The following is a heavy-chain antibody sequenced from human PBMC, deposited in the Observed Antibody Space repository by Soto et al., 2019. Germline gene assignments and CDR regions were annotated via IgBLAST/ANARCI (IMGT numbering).Heavy chain of an antibody. CDR3: ARMGLHLGELSCNWFDP. Sequence: QVQLQESGPGLVKPSQTLSLTCTLSGGSISSGNYYWSWIRQHPGKGLEWIGYIYYSGSTHYNPSLKSRVTISLDTSNNHFSLKLSSVTAADTAVYYCARMGLHLGELSCNWFDPWGQGTLVTVSS. J-gene: IGHJ5*02. V-gene: IGHV4-31*03. D-gene: IGHD3-16*02. CDR1: GGSISSGNYY. CDR2: IYYSGST.